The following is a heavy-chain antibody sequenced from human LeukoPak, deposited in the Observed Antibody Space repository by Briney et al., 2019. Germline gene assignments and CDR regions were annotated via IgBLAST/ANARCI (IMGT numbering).Heavy chain of an antibody. CDR3: AFFVREPQN. D-gene: IGHD3-10*02. CDR1: TVIFRKYW. V-gene: IGHV3-7*01. Sequence: GGSLRLSCAASTVIFRKYWMGWARQAPGKGLEWVANIAHDGSVKWYVDSVKGRFIISGDNARDSLYLQMNGLRVEDTAIYYCAFFVREPQNWGQGTLVTVSS. CDR2: IAHDGSVK. J-gene: IGHJ1*01.